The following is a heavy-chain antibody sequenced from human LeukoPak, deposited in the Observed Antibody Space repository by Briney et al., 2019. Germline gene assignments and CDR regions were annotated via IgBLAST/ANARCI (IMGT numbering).Heavy chain of an antibody. V-gene: IGHV4-61*01. CDR3: ARERALGAAAGYFDY. Sequence: SESLSLTCTVSGGSISATSYYWGWIRQPPGKGLEWIGYIYYSGSTNYNPSLKSRVTISVDTSKNQFSLKLSSVTAADTAVYYCARERALGAAAGYFDYWGQGTLVTVSS. CDR2: IYYSGST. D-gene: IGHD6-13*01. CDR1: GGSISATSYY. J-gene: IGHJ4*02.